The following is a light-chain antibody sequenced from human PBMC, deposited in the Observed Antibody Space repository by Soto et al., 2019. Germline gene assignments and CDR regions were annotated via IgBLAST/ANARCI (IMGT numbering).Light chain of an antibody. CDR1: SGHSSYA. J-gene: IGLJ2*01. CDR3: QTWGSGTVV. V-gene: IGLV4-69*01. CDR2: LNSDGSH. Sequence: QLVLTQSPSASASLGASVKLTCTLSSGHSSYAIAWPQQQPAKGPLYLMKLNSDGSHSKGDGIPDRFSGSSSGAERYLTISSLHSEDGADYYWQTWGSGTVVFGGGTKLTVL.